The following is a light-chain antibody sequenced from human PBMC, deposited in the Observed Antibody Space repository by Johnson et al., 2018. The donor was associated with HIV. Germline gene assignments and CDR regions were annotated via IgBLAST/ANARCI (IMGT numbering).Light chain of an antibody. J-gene: IGLJ1*01. Sequence: QSVLTQPHSVSAAPGQKVTISCSGSSSNIGNKYVSWYQQLPGTAPKLLIYDNNKRPSGIPDRFSGSKSGTSATLGVTGLQTGDEADYYCGTWDSSLSAYVFGTGTKVTVL. CDR1: SSNIGNKY. CDR3: GTWDSSLSAYV. V-gene: IGLV1-51*01. CDR2: DNN.